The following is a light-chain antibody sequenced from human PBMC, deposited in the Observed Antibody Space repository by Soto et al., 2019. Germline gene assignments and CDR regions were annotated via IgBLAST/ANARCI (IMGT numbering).Light chain of an antibody. CDR2: GAS. Sequence: EIVMTQSPATLYVSPGERATLSCRASQSVSSNLAWYQQKPCQAPRLLIYGASTRATGIPARFSGSGSGTEFTLTISTLQAEDFAVYYCQQYNNWPPLYTFGQGTKLEIK. V-gene: IGKV3-15*01. J-gene: IGKJ2*01. CDR3: QQYNNWPPLYT. CDR1: QSVSSN.